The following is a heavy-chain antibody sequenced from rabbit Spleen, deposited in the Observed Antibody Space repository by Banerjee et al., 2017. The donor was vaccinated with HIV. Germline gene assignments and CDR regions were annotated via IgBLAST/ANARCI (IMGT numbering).Heavy chain of an antibody. CDR1: GFSFISGYY. CDR3: ARDLTSVIGWNFNL. V-gene: IGHV1S40*01. D-gene: IGHD1-1*01. CDR2: INTATGKG. Sequence: QSLEESGGDLVKPGTSLTLTCTASGFSFISGYYMCWVRQAPGKGLEWIACINTATGKGVYATWAKGRFTISRTSSTTVTLQMTSLTAADTATYFCARDLTSVIGWNFNLWGQGTLVTVS. J-gene: IGHJ4*01.